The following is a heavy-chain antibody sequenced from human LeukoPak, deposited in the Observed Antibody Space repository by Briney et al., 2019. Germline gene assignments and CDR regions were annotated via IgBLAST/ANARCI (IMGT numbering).Heavy chain of an antibody. J-gene: IGHJ4*02. CDR3: ARDYCSSTSCYIDY. CDR1: GGSISSYY. Sequence: SETLSLTCTVSGGSISSYYWSWIRQPAGKGLEWIGRIYTSGSTNYNPSLKSRVTMSVDTSKNQFSLKLSSVTTADTAVYYCARDYCSSTSCYIDYWGQGTLVTVSS. D-gene: IGHD2-2*02. CDR2: IYTSGST. V-gene: IGHV4-4*07.